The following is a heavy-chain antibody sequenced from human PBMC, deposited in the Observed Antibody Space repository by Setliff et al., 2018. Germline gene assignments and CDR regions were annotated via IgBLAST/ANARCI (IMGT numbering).Heavy chain of an antibody. D-gene: IGHD1-26*01. Sequence: KPSETLSLTCTVSGGSISSGSYYWSWIRQPAGKGLEWIGHFHTGGSTNYNRSLRSRVSISVDTSKNQFSLKLSSVTAADTAVYYCASMGATRDYWGQGTLVTVSS. CDR2: FHTGGST. CDR3: ASMGATRDY. V-gene: IGHV4-61*09. CDR1: GGSISSGSYY. J-gene: IGHJ4*02.